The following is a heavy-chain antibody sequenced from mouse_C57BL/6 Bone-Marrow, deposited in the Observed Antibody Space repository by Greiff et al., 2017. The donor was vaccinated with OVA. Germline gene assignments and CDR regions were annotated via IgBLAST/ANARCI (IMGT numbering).Heavy chain of an antibody. CDR1: GFNIKDDY. J-gene: IGHJ2*01. V-gene: IGHV14-4*01. CDR2: IDPENGDT. CDR3: TTPYFFDY. Sequence: EVQVVESGAELVRPGASVKLSCTASGFNIKDDYMHWVKQRPEQGLEWIGGIDPENGDTEYASKFQGMATITAATSSNTAYLQLSSLSSEYTAVYYCTTPYFFDYWGQGPTLTVSS.